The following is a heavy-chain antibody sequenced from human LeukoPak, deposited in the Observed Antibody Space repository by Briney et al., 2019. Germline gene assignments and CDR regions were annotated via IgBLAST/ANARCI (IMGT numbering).Heavy chain of an antibody. CDR2: INPNSGGT. CDR1: GYTFTGYH. V-gene: IGHV1-2*02. J-gene: IGHJ3*01. Sequence: ASVKVSCKASGYTFTGYHMHWVRQAPEHGLEWMGCINPNSGGTNYAQKFQGRVTMTRDTSISTAYMELSRLGSDDTAVYYCASGREYSGSGSRDDAFDVWGQGTMVTVSS. CDR3: ASGREYSGSGSRDDAFDV. D-gene: IGHD3-10*01.